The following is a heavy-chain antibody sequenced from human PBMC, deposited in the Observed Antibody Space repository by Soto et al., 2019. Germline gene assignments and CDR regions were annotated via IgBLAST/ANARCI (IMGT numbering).Heavy chain of an antibody. J-gene: IGHJ4*02. D-gene: IGHD4-17*01. CDR2: INAGNGNT. CDR1: GYTFTSYA. Sequence: ASVKVSCKASGYTFTSYAMHWVRQAPGQRLEWMGWINAGNGNTKYSQKFQGRVTITRDTSASTAYMELSSLRSEDTAVYYCARSQNDYGDLLFGEWGQGTLVTGSA. CDR3: ARSQNDYGDLLFGE. V-gene: IGHV1-3*01.